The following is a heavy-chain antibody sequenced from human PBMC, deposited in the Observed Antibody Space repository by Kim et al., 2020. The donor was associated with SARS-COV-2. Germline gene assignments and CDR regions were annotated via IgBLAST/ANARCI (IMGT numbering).Heavy chain of an antibody. D-gene: IGHD1-1*01. J-gene: IGHJ4*02. CDR1: GVSVTTYW. V-gene: IGHV3-74*01. Sequence: GGSLRLSCTASGVSVTTYWMHWVRQVPGKGLQWVSRLNNGGTSSTYADFVKGRFAISRDNLKATLYLRMTSLRAEDTAVYFCARGGVTGSFLDYWGQGTLVTVSS. CDR3: ARGGVTGSFLDY. CDR2: LNNGGTSS.